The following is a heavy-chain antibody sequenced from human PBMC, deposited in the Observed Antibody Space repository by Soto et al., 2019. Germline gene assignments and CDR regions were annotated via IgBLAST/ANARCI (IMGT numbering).Heavy chain of an antibody. J-gene: IGHJ5*02. V-gene: IGHV4-31*03. CDR3: TRDLMDVVPPADDLFDP. CDR1: GGSIRSAGHY. Sequence: SETLSLTCTVSGGSIRSAGHYWSWIRQHPGKGLEWIGYINHSGTTFYNPSLKSRLTISVDTSENQFSLRLTSVTAADTAVYYCTRDLMDVVPPADDLFDPWGQGILVTVSS. CDR2: INHSGTT. D-gene: IGHD2-2*01.